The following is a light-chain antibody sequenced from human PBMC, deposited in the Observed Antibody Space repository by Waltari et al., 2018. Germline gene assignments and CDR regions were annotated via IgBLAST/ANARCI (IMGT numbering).Light chain of an antibody. CDR1: QSISGY. Sequence: DIQMTQSPSSLSASVGDRVTITCRASQSISGYLNWYQQKPGKAPKVLIYATSSLQSGVPSRFSGSGSETDFTLTISSLPPEDFATYYCQQSYRTPPLTFGGGTTVEIK. CDR2: ATS. J-gene: IGKJ4*01. V-gene: IGKV1-39*01. CDR3: QQSYRTPPLT.